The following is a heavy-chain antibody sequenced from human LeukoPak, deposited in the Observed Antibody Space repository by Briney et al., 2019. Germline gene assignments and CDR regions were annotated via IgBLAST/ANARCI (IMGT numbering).Heavy chain of an antibody. D-gene: IGHD3-22*01. CDR3: ARSPNAPPYYCDSSGYYYGRDDY. CDR1: GFTFSDYY. V-gene: IGHV3-11*01. J-gene: IGHJ4*02. Sequence: GGSLRLSCAASGFTFSDYYMSWIRQAPGKGLEWVSYISSSGSTIYYADSVKGRFTISRDNAKNSLYLQMNSLRAEDTAVYYCARSPNAPPYYCDSSGYYYGRDDYWGQGTLVTVSS. CDR2: ISSSGSTI.